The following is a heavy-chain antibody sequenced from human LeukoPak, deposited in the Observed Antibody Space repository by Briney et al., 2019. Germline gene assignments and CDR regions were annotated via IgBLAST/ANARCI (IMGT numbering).Heavy chain of an antibody. CDR2: INHSGST. CDR3: ARMGQWLLDV. V-gene: IGHV4-38-2*02. D-gene: IGHD6-19*01. J-gene: IGHJ6*04. CDR1: GYSISSGYY. Sequence: SETLSLTCTVSGYSISSGYYWAWIRQPPGKGLEWIGEINHSGSTNYNPSLKSRVTISVDTSKNQFSLKLSSVTAADTAVYYCARMGQWLLDVWGKGTTVTISS.